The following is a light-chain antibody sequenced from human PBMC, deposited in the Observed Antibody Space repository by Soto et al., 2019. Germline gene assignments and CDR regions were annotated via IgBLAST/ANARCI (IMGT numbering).Light chain of an antibody. J-gene: IGKJ1*01. CDR2: WAS. CDR3: QQYFTNPPWA. CDR1: ESFLIRSNNENY. Sequence: EILLTQSPDSLAVSLSHRATINCKSSESFLIRSNNENYLSWHQHKPGQPPKLLIYWASTRESGVPDRFSGIGSGTDFTLTICSLQAEDVAIYYCQQYFTNPPWAFGQGTKLEIK. V-gene: IGKV4-1*01.